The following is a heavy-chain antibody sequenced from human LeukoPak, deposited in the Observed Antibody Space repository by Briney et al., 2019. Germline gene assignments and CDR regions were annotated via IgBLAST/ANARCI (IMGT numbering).Heavy chain of an antibody. CDR3: ASPLTAGGY. J-gene: IGHJ4*02. D-gene: IGHD1-1*01. V-gene: IGHV4-61*02. Sequence: SETLSLTCTVSGGSISSGSYYWTWIRQPAGKGLEWIVRIYTSGSTNYNPSLKSRFTISVDRSKNQFSLKLSSVTAADTAVYYCASPLTAGGYWGQGTLVTVSS. CDR1: GGSISSGSYY. CDR2: IYTSGST.